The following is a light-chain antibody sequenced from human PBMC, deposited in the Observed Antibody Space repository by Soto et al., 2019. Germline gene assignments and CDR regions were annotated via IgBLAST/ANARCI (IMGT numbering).Light chain of an antibody. J-gene: IGLJ2*01. CDR1: SSDVGGYNY. V-gene: IGLV2-14*01. CDR2: DVS. Sequence: QSALTQPASVSGSPGQSITISCTGTSSDVGGYNYVSWYQQHPGKDPKLMIYDVSNRPSGVSNRFSGSKSGNTASLTISGLPAEDEADYYCSSYTSSSKGVFGGGTKLTVL. CDR3: SSYTSSSKGV.